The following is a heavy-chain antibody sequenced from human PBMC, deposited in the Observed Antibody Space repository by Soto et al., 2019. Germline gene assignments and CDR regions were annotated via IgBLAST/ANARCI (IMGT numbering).Heavy chain of an antibody. Sequence: SETLSLTCTVSRGSISSSSYYWGWIRQPPGKGLEWIGSIYYSGSTYYNPSLKSRVTISVDTSRNQFSLKLSSVTAADTAVYYCARHVGEYCYYYMDVWGEGTPV. CDR3: ARHVGEYCYYYMDV. J-gene: IGHJ6*03. CDR2: IYYSGST. CDR1: RGSISSSSYY. D-gene: IGHD3-16*01. V-gene: IGHV4-39*01.